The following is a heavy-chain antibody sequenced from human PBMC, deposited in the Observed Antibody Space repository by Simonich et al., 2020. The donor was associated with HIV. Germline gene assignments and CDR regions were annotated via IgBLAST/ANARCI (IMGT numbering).Heavy chain of an antibody. CDR2: INHSGNT. Sequence: QVQLQQWGAGLLKPSETLSLTCAVYGGSFSGYYWSWIRQPPGKGLEWIGEINHSGNTNYNPSLKSGVNRSVDTYKNKISLKLNSVTAADTAVYYCARHLGLAGSNWFDAWGQGTLVTVFS. CDR1: GGSFSGYY. CDR3: ARHLGLAGSNWFDA. D-gene: IGHD6-19*01. V-gene: IGHV4-34*01. J-gene: IGHJ5*02.